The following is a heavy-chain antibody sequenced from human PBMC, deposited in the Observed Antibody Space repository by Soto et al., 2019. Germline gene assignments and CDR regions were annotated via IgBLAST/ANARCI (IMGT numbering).Heavy chain of an antibody. CDR1: GGSINSYY. CDR2: IYYSGST. Sequence: QVQLQESGPGLVKPSETLSLTCTVSGGSINSYYWSWIRQPPGKGLELIGYIYYSGSTNYNPSLKRRVTISVDTSKNQLSLKLSSVTSADTAVYYCARAWGFYFDYWGQGTLVTVSS. V-gene: IGHV4-59*01. D-gene: IGHD1-26*01. J-gene: IGHJ4*02. CDR3: ARAWGFYFDY.